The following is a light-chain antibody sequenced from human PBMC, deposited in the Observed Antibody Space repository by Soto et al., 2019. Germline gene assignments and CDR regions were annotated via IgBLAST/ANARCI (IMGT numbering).Light chain of an antibody. Sequence: EIVMTQSPATLSVSPGERATLSCRASQSVSSNLAWYQQKPGQAPRLLIYGASTRATDIPARFSGSGSETDFTLTISRLEPEDFAVYYCQHRKKWPYTFGQGTKLEIK. V-gene: IGKV3-15*01. CDR3: QHRKKWPYT. CDR1: QSVSSN. CDR2: GAS. J-gene: IGKJ2*01.